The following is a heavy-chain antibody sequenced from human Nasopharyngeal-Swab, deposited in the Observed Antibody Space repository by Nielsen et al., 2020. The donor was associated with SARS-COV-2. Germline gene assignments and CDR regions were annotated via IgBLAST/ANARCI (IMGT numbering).Heavy chain of an antibody. D-gene: IGHD2/OR15-2a*01. CDR2: IKQDGSEK. J-gene: IGHJ4*02. CDR1: GFIFSSYW. CDR3: ARDCYGFSTTCNLLDY. Sequence: GWELRVSWAGSGFIFSSYWMSWVRQAPGKGLEWVANIKQDGSEKYYVDSVKGRFTISRDDAKNSLYLQMNSLRAEDTAVYYCARDCYGFSTTCNLLDYWGQGTLVTVSS. V-gene: IGHV3-7*01.